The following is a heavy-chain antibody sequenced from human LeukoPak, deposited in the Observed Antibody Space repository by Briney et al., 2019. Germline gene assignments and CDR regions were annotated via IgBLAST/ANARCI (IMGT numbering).Heavy chain of an antibody. CDR2: INPNSGGT. J-gene: IGHJ5*02. V-gene: IGHV1-2*02. Sequence: ASVKVSCKASGYTFTGYYMHWVRQAPGQGLEWMGWINPNSGGTNYAQKFQGRVTMTRDTSISTAYMELSRLRSDDTAVYYCARDAHAWWLVRYVPRKFDPWGQGTLVTVSS. CDR3: ARDAHAWWLVRYVPRKFDP. D-gene: IGHD6-19*01. CDR1: GYTFTGYY.